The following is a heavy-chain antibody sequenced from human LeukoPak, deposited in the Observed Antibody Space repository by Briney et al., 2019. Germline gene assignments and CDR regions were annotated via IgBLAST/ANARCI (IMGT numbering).Heavy chain of an antibody. Sequence: SETLSLTCTVSGGSISTYFWTWIRQPPGKGLEWIAYISSSGSTNYNPSLESRVTISVDTSKNQVSLILNSVTAADTAVYYCVREGVWSGWFDTWGQGTLVTVSS. CDR2: ISSSGST. CDR3: VREGVWSGWFDT. J-gene: IGHJ5*02. D-gene: IGHD2-21*01. V-gene: IGHV4-59*01. CDR1: GGSISTYF.